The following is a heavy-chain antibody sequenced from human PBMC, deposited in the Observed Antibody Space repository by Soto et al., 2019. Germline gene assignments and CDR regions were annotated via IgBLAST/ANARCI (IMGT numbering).Heavy chain of an antibody. V-gene: IGHV4-4*02. CDR3: AREAYCSGGSCYSNHFDY. J-gene: IGHJ4*02. Sequence: SENLSLPCAGSGGSLSRGGWVGWGRQPPRKGVEWIGEIYRSGSTNYSPSLKSRVTISVDKSKNHFSLNLTSVTAADTAVYYCAREAYCSGGSCYSNHFDYWGQGTLVTVSS. CDR1: GGSLSRGGW. D-gene: IGHD2-15*01. CDR2: IYRSGST.